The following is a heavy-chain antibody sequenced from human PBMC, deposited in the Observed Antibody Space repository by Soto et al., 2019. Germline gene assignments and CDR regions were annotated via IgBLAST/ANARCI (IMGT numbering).Heavy chain of an antibody. CDR3: QAYCSGGSCYSSGFDP. CDR1: GGSISSYY. Sequence: SETLSLTCTVSGGSISSYYWSWIRQPPGKGLEWIGYIYYSGSTNYNPSLKSRVTISVDTSKNQFSLKLSSVTAADTAVYYCQAYCSGGSCYSSGFDPWGQGTLVTVSS. D-gene: IGHD2-15*01. CDR2: IYYSGST. V-gene: IGHV4-59*01. J-gene: IGHJ5*02.